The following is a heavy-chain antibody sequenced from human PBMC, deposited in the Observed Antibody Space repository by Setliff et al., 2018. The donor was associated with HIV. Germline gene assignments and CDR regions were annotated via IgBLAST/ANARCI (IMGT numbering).Heavy chain of an antibody. V-gene: IGHV1-3*01. CDR2: INAGNGDT. D-gene: IGHD3-10*01. J-gene: IGHJ3*02. CDR1: GYTFTNYA. CDR3: ARGVTLVRGGRGDI. Sequence: ASVKVSCKASGYTFTNYAMHWVRQAPGQRLEWMGWINAGNGDTKYSQKFQGRVTITADESTITAYMELSSLRSEDTAVYYCARGVTLVRGGRGDIWGQGTMVTVSS.